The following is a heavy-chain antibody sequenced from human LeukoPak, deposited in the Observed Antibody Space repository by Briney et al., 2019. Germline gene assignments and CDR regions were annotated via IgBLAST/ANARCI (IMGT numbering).Heavy chain of an antibody. D-gene: IGHD6-25*01. CDR3: AKGSVGNADFAS. J-gene: IGHJ4*02. Sequence: GGSLRLSCATSGFIFSTYALSWVRQAPGKGLEWASSISGSGGSTYHADSVKGRFAISRDSFRGTLFLQMDSLRVEDTAVYFCAKGSVGNADFASWGQGALVTVSS. CDR2: ISGSGGST. CDR1: GFIFSTYA. V-gene: IGHV3-23*01.